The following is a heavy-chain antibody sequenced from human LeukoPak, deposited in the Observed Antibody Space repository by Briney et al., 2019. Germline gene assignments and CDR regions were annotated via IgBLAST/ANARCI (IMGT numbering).Heavy chain of an antibody. V-gene: IGHV3-30*18. CDR1: GFSFSSYG. Sequence: GGSLRLSCAASGFSFSSYGMHWVRQAPGKGLEWVAVISNDGSNKYYADSVKGRFTISRDNSKSKLYLQMNSLRAEDTAMYYCAKDSGEYSGYDYVRPHYDYYYYGMDVWGEGTTVTVSS. CDR3: AKDSGEYSGYDYVRPHYDYYYYGMDV. CDR2: ISNDGSNK. D-gene: IGHD5-12*01. J-gene: IGHJ6*04.